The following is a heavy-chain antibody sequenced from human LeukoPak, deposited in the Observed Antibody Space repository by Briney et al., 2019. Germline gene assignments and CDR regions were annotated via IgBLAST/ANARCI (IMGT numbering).Heavy chain of an antibody. J-gene: IGHJ4*02. CDR3: AKSVVNSGTYIPFDY. CDR2: ISSSSSYI. D-gene: IGHD1-26*01. V-gene: IGHV3-21*01. CDR1: GFTDSSNY. Sequence: GGSLRLSCAASGFTDSSNYMSWVRQAPGKGLEWVSSISSSSSYIYYADSVKGRFTISRDNAKNSLYLQMNSLRAEDTAVYYCAKSVVNSGTYIPFDYWGQGTLVTVSS.